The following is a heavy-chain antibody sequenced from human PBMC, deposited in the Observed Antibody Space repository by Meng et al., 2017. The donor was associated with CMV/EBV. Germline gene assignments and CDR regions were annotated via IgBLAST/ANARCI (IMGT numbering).Heavy chain of an antibody. D-gene: IGHD6-13*01. CDR3: ARVYSSSEYFDY. CDR2: ISAYNGNA. J-gene: IGHJ4*02. CDR1: GYTFTSYG. V-gene: IGHV1-18*01. Sequence: CKASGYTFTSYGISWVRQAPGQGLEWMGWISAYNGNANYAQKLQGRVTMTTDTSTSTAYMELRSLRFDDTAVYYCARVYSSSEYFDYWGQGTLVTVSS.